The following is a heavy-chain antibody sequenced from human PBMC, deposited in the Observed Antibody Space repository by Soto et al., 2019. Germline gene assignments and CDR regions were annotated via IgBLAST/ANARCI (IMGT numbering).Heavy chain of an antibody. CDR2: ISGSGGST. D-gene: IGHD6-19*01. J-gene: IGHJ6*02. Sequence: GGSLRLSCAASGFTFSSYAMSWVRQAPGKGLEWVSAISGSGGSTYYADSVKGRFTISRDNSKNTLYLQMNSLRAEDTAVYYCAKAPGEQWLESYYYGMDVWGQGTTVTVSS. V-gene: IGHV3-23*01. CDR1: GFTFSSYA. CDR3: AKAPGEQWLESYYYGMDV.